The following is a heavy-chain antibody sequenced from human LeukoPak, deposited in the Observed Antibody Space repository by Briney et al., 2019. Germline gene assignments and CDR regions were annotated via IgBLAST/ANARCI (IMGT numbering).Heavy chain of an antibody. V-gene: IGHV3-7*04. D-gene: IGHD3-22*01. Sequence: RGSLRLSSAAPGFTFSTSRMCWVRPAPGKGLEWVANINQGGSEKHYVDSVRGRVSISRDTAKNSLSLQMNSLRAEDTAVYYCARIYDTTGYFDYWGQGTLVTVSS. J-gene: IGHJ4*02. CDR2: INQGGSEK. CDR1: GFTFSTSR. CDR3: ARIYDTTGYFDY.